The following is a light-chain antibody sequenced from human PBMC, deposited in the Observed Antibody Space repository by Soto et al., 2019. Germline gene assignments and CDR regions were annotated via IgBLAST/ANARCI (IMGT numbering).Light chain of an antibody. CDR2: GNS. CDR3: QSYGSSLSGYV. J-gene: IGLJ1*01. V-gene: IGLV1-40*01. Sequence: QSVLTQPPSVSGAPGRRVTISCTGSSSNIGAGYDVHWYQQLPGTAPKLLIYGNSNRPSGVPDRFSGSKSGTSASLAITGLQAEDEADYYCQSYGSSLSGYVFGTGTKVTVL. CDR1: SSNIGAGYD.